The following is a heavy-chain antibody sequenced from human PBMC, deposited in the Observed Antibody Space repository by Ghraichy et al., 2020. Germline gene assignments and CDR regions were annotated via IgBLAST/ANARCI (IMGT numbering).Heavy chain of an antibody. V-gene: IGHV4-38-2*01. D-gene: IGHD5-24*01. CDR2: IYHSGST. Sequence: SETLSLTCGVSGYSISSGYYWGWIRQPPGKGLEWIGSIYHSGSTYYNPSLKSRVTISVDTSKNQFSLRLSSVTAADTAVYYCARVPIRDGYNLDYWGQGTQVTVSS. CDR3: ARVPIRDGYNLDY. J-gene: IGHJ4*02. CDR1: GYSISSGYY.